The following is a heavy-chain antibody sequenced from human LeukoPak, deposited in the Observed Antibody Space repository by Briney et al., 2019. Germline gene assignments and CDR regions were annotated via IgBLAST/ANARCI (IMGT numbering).Heavy chain of an antibody. CDR1: GYTFTGYY. J-gene: IGHJ4*02. D-gene: IGHD6-19*01. CDR2: INPNSGGT. Sequence: ASVKVSCKASGYTFTGYYMHCVRQAPGQGLEWMGRINPNSGGTNYAQKFQGRVTMTRDTSISTAYMELSRLRSDDTAVYYCARGDPFRLGYVDYWGQGTLVTVSS. CDR3: ARGDPFRLGYVDY. V-gene: IGHV1-2*06.